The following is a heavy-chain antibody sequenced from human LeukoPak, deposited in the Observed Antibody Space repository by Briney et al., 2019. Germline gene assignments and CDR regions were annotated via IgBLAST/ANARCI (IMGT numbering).Heavy chain of an antibody. D-gene: IGHD1-1*01. V-gene: IGHV1-8*03. CDR2: MNPNSGNT. CDR1: GYTFTSYD. CDR3: ARVNNWNDAYYMDV. J-gene: IGHJ6*03. Sequence: ASVKVSCKASGYTFTSYDINWVRQATGQGLEWMGWMNPNSGNTGYAQKFQGRVTITRNTSISTAYMELSSLRSEDTAVYYCARVNNWNDAYYMDVWGKGTTVTVSS.